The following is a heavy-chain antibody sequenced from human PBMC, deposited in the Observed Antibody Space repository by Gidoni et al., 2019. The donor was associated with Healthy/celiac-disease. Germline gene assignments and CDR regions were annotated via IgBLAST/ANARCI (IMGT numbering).Heavy chain of an antibody. CDR1: GYTFNTYW. D-gene: IGHD6-13*01. J-gene: IGHJ4*02. V-gene: IGHV5-51*01. CDR3: ARSALSRGYSSSWFLH. Sequence: EVQLVQSGAEVKQPGASLQISCQASGYTFNTYWIAWVRQMPGKGLEWMGIIYPADSDTRYGPSFEGHVTISADKSTTTAYLQWSSLEASDTAMYYCARSALSRGYSSSWFLHWGQGTLVTVSS. CDR2: IYPADSDT.